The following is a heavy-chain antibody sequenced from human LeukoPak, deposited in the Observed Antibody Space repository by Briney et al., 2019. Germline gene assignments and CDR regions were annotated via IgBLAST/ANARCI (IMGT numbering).Heavy chain of an antibody. D-gene: IGHD3-10*01. J-gene: IGHJ4*02. CDR1: EFTVSTNY. V-gene: IGHV3-53*04. Sequence: GGSLRLSCAASEFTVSTNYMSWVRQAPGKGLEWVSIIYSGGSTYYADSVKGRFTISRHNSKNTLYLQMNSLRAEDTAVYYCARAALWFGELHFDYRGQGTLVTVSS. CDR3: ARAALWFGELHFDY. CDR2: IYSGGST.